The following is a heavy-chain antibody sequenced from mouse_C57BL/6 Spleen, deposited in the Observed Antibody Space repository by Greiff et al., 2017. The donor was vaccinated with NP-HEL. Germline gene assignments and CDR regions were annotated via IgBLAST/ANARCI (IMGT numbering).Heavy chain of an antibody. CDR1: GYAFSSSW. CDR3: ARSLSITTVVADY. V-gene: IGHV1-82*01. CDR2: IYPGDGDT. J-gene: IGHJ2*01. Sequence: VQLQQSGPELVKPGASVKISCKASGYAFSSSWMNWVKQRPGKGLEWIGRIYPGDGDTNYNGKFKGKATLTADKSSSTAYMQLSSLTSEDSAVYFCARSLSITTVVADYWGQGTTLTVSS. D-gene: IGHD1-1*01.